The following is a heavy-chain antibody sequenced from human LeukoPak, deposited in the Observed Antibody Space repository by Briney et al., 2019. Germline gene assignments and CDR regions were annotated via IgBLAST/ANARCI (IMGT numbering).Heavy chain of an antibody. CDR3: TSSYFEASHYTHYHFDY. Sequence: GGSLRLSCAASGFTFSRRDMNWVRQAPGKGLEWVSTIDTTGGIHYADSVRGRFTISRDDSKNTVFLQMNSLRADDTAIYYCTSSYFEASHYTHYHFDYWGRGTLVTVSP. D-gene: IGHD3-22*01. J-gene: IGHJ4*02. CDR1: GFTFSRRD. CDR2: IDTTGGI. V-gene: IGHV3-23*01.